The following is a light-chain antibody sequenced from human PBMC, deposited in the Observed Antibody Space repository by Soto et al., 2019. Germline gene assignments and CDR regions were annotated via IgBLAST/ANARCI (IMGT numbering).Light chain of an antibody. CDR1: SSDVGNYNL. CDR3: CSYARSGNYV. J-gene: IGLJ1*01. Sequence: QSALTQPASVSGSPGQSITISCTGTSSDVGNYNLVSWYQQHPGKAPKLMIYEDIKRPSGVSNRFSGSKSGNTASLTISGLQAEDEADYYCCSYARSGNYVFGTGTKVTVL. CDR2: EDI. V-gene: IGLV2-23*01.